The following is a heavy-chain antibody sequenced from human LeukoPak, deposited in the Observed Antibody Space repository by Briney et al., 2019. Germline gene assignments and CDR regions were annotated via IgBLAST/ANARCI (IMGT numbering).Heavy chain of an antibody. CDR1: GFTFSSYS. CDR2: ISSSSSYI. CDR3: AKAAYNYGPFDY. D-gene: IGHD5-18*01. V-gene: IGHV3-21*04. J-gene: IGHJ4*02. Sequence: PGGSLRLSCAASGFTFSSYSMNWVRQAPGQGLEWVSSISSSSSYIYYADSVKGRFTISRDNAKNSLYLQMNSLRAEDTAVYYCAKAAYNYGPFDYWGQGTLVLVSS.